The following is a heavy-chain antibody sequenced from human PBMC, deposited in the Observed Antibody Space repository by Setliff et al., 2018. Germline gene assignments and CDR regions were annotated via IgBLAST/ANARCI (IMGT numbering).Heavy chain of an antibody. D-gene: IGHD2-15*01. CDR2: ISYSGRT. CDR3: ARVAYPNGGSCRYFDT. V-gene: IGHV4-31*11. J-gene: IGHJ4*02. Sequence: PSETLSLTCAVSSGSISTDPYFWTWIRQHPVKGLEWIGYISYSGRTSYNPSLYSRITVSLDRSKNQFSLQLTSVTAADTAMYYCARVAYPNGGSCRYFDTWGQGTLVTVS. CDR1: SGSISTDPYF.